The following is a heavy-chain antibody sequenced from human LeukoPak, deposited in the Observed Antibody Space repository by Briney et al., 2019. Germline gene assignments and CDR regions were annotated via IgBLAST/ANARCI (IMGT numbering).Heavy chain of an antibody. CDR1: GYTFTGYY. V-gene: IGHV1-2*02. CDR3: ARGSFSADAPLVLDYFHH. CDR2: ISPNSGGT. Sequence: ASVKVSCKASGYTFTGYYIHWVRQAPGQGLEWMGWISPNSGGTNYAQKFQGRVTMTRDTSISTAYMELSRLRADDTAVYYCARGSFSADAPLVLDYFHHWGQGTLVTDSS. D-gene: IGHD5-18*01. J-gene: IGHJ1*01.